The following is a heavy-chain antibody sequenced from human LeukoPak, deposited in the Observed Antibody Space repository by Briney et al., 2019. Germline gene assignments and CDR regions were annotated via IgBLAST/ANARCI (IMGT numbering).Heavy chain of an antibody. D-gene: IGHD6-25*01. CDR2: IYSTGST. CDR1: GGSVISGSYY. CDR3: ARDRLGAADAFDI. V-gene: IGHV4-61*02. J-gene: IGHJ3*02. Sequence: SETLSLTCTVSGGSVISGSYYWSWIRQPAGKGLEWIGRIYSTGSTNYNPSLKSRVTISIDTSKNLFSLKLSSVTAADTAAYYCARDRLGAADAFDIWGQGTMVTVSS.